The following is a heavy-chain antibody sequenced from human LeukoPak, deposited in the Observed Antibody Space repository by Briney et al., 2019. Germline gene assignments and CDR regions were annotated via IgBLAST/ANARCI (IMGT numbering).Heavy chain of an antibody. J-gene: IGHJ2*01. Sequence: GGSLRLSCAASEFTFSTAWMSWVRQAPGKGLEWVGHIKSRTDGGTTNYAAPVKGRFSILRDDSKYTVYLEMNSLKTEDTAVYYCTTATIQAHWYFDLWGRGTLVTVSS. CDR1: EFTFSTAW. CDR3: TTATIQAHWYFDL. CDR2: IKSRTDGGTT. V-gene: IGHV3-15*01. D-gene: IGHD1-26*01.